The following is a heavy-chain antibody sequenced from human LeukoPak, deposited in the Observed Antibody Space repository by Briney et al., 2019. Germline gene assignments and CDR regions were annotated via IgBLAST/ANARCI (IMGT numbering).Heavy chain of an antibody. CDR3: ARDRALMVYEDYYYYYMDV. V-gene: IGHV4-59*01. CDR2: IYYSGST. Sequence: SETLSLTCTVSGGSISSYYWSWIRQPPGKGLEWIGYIYYSGSTNYNPSLKSRVTISVDTSKNQFSLKLSSATAADTAVYYCARDRALMVYEDYYYYYMDVWGKGTTVTVSS. J-gene: IGHJ6*03. CDR1: GGSISSYY. D-gene: IGHD2-8*01.